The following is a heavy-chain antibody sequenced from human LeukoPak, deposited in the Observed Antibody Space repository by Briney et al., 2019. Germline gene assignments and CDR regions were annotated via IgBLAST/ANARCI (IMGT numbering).Heavy chain of an antibody. CDR3: ARGESYYDSSGYPEY. J-gene: IGHJ4*02. V-gene: IGHV3-33*03. D-gene: IGHD3-22*01. CDR2: IWYDGNRK. CDR1: ELTLSSYG. Sequence: AGGCLRLSCAASELTLSSYGMHWVRQAPGNGLEWVAVIWYDGNRKIYGDSVKGRFTTSRDNSKNTLYLQMSSLRAEDTAVYYCARGESYYDSSGYPEYWGQGALVTVSS.